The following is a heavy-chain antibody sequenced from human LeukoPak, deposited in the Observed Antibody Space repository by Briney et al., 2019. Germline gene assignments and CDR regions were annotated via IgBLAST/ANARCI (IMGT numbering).Heavy chain of an antibody. CDR2: ISSNGGST. D-gene: IGHD6-19*01. CDR1: GFTFSRYT. J-gene: IGHJ4*02. CDR3: ASPYSSGWYSFHS. V-gene: IGHV3-64*04. Sequence: PGGSLRLSCSASGFTFSRYTMHWVRQAPGKGLEYVSAISSNGGSTYYADSVKGRFTISRDNSKNTLYLQMNSLRAEDTAVYYCASPYSSGWYSFHSWGQGTLVSVSS.